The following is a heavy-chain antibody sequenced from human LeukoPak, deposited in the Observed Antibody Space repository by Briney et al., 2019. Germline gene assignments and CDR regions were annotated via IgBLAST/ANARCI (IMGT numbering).Heavy chain of an antibody. Sequence: SVKVSCKASGGTFSSYAISWVRQAPGQGLEWMGRIIPILGIANYAQKFQGRVTITADKSTSTAYMELNSLRSEDTAVYYCAREGAAAATDDDYWGQGTLVTVSS. J-gene: IGHJ4*02. CDR1: GGTFSSYA. D-gene: IGHD2-15*01. CDR3: AREGAAAATDDDY. V-gene: IGHV1-69*04. CDR2: IIPILGIA.